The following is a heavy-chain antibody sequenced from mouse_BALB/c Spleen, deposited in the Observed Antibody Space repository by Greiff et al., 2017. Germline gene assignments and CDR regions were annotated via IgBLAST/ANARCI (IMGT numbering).Heavy chain of an antibody. V-gene: IGHV5-12-2*01. CDR1: GFTFSSYT. D-gene: IGHD1-1*01. CDR3: ARLGSTYFDY. Sequence: EVKLMESGGGLVQPGGSLKLSCAASGFTFSSYTMSWVRQTPEKRLEWVAYISNGGGSTYYPDTVKGRFTISRDNAKNTLYLQMSSLKSEDTAMYYCARLGSTYFDYWGQGTTLTVSS. CDR2: ISNGGGST. J-gene: IGHJ2*01.